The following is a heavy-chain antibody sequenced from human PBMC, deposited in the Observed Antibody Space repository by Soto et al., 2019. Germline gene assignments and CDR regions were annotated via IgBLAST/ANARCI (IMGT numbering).Heavy chain of an antibody. CDR1: GFTFSSYA. Sequence: GGSLRLSCAASGFTFSSYAMSWVRQAPGKGLEWVSAISGSGGSTYYADSVKGRFTISRDNSKNTLYLQMNSLRAEDTAVYYCAKAPRGPYYYDSSGYYYSYYWGQGTLVTVSS. V-gene: IGHV3-23*01. D-gene: IGHD3-22*01. J-gene: IGHJ4*02. CDR2: ISGSGGST. CDR3: AKAPRGPYYYDSSGYYYSYY.